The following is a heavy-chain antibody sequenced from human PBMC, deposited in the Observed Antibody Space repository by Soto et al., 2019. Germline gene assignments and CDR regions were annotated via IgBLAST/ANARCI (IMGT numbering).Heavy chain of an antibody. D-gene: IGHD3-16*02. Sequence: QVQLQESGPGLVKPSQTLSLTCTVSGGSISSGGYYWSWIRQHPGKGLEWIGYIYYSGSTYYNPSLKSRVTISVDTSKNQFSLKLSSVTAADTAVYYCARVDYIWGSYRYTYWFDPWGQGTLVTVSS. J-gene: IGHJ5*02. CDR2: IYYSGST. CDR1: GGSISSGGYY. CDR3: ARVDYIWGSYRYTYWFDP. V-gene: IGHV4-31*03.